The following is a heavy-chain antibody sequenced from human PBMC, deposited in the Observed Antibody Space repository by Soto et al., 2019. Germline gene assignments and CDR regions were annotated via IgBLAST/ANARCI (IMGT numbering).Heavy chain of an antibody. Sequence: SETLSLTCAVYGGSFSGYYWTWIRQPPGKGLEWIGEINHSGSSNYNPSLKSRVTISVDTSKNQFSLMLTSVTAADTAVYYCARGISVKVVAQSDAPDKSYFDSWGQGTLVTVSS. CDR2: INHSGSS. CDR3: ARGISVKVVAQSDAPDKSYFDS. D-gene: IGHD3-22*01. CDR1: GGSFSGYY. V-gene: IGHV4-34*01. J-gene: IGHJ4*02.